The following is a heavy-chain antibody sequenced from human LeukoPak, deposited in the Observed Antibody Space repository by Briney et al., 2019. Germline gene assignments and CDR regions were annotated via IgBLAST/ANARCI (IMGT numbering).Heavy chain of an antibody. CDR1: GFTFSSYW. CDR3: ARGDGSDYYGSGSYGFDY. CDR2: IKSDGSST. V-gene: IGHV3-74*01. J-gene: IGHJ4*02. Sequence: GGSLRLSCAASGFTFSSYWMHWVRQAPGKGLVWVSSIKSDGSSTSYADSVKGRLTISRDNARNTLYLQMNSLRAEDTAVYYCARGDGSDYYGSGSYGFDYWGQGTLVTVSS. D-gene: IGHD3-10*01.